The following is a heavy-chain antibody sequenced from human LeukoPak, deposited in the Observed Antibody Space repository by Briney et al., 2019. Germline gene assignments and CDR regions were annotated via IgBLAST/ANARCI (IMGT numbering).Heavy chain of an antibody. J-gene: IGHJ4*02. Sequence: SETLSLTCAVSDGSFSGYYWSWIRQPAGKGLEWIGRIYSSGSPNYNPSLKSRVTMSVDMSKKQFSLNLSSVTAADTAVYYCARTGTSFWSGKFDYWGQGTLVTVSS. CDR3: ARTGTSFWSGKFDY. V-gene: IGHV4-4*07. CDR1: DGSFSGYY. D-gene: IGHD3-3*01. CDR2: IYSSGSP.